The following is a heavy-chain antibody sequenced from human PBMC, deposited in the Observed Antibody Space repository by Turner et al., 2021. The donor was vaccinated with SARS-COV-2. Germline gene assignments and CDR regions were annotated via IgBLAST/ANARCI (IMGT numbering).Heavy chain of an antibody. V-gene: IGHV1-24*01. CDR3: ATGYAYCGGDCSIHY. J-gene: IGHJ4*02. CDR1: GYTLIELS. D-gene: IGHD2-21*02. CDR2: FDPEDGET. Sequence: QVQLVQSGAEVKKPGASVKVSCKVSGYTLIELSMHWVRQAPGKGLEWMEGFDPEDGETIYAQKFQGRVTMTEDTSTDTAYMELSSLRSEDTAVYYCATGYAYCGGDCSIHYWGQGTLVTVSS.